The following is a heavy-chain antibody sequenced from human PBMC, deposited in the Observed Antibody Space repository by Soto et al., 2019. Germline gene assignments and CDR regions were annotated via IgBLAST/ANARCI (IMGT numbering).Heavy chain of an antibody. V-gene: IGHV3-23*01. CDR3: AKDWGY. D-gene: IGHD3-16*01. CDR2: IIGSGDSE. CDR1: GFTLSNYP. J-gene: IGHJ4*02. Sequence: EVQLLESGGGLVQPGGSLRLSCAAAGFTLSNYPMTWVRQAPGQRLEWVSGIIGSGDSEYYADSVKGRFTISRDNSKNKLYLQIDSLRAEDTAVYYCAKDWGYWGQGTLVTVSS.